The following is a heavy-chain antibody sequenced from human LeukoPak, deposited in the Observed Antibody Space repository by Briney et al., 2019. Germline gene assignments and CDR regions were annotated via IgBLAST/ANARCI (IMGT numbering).Heavy chain of an antibody. V-gene: IGHV3-21*01. CDR1: GFTFSDYT. CDR2: IKASDNYK. Sequence: GWSLRLSCAASGFTFSDYTLNWVRQAPGKGLEWVSSIKASDNYKYYADSVAGRFTVSTDDAQSSLSLNMNSLTAEDTAIYYCAISRTTSMNDNNSLYWGQGSLVTVSS. J-gene: IGHJ4*02. D-gene: IGHD5-24*01. CDR3: AISRTTSMNDNNSLY.